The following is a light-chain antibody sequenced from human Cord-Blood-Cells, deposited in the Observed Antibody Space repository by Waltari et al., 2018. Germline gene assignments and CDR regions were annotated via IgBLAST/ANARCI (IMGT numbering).Light chain of an antibody. Sequence: NFMLTQPHSVSESPGKTVTISCTRSSGSIASNYVQWYQQRPGSAPTTVIYADNQRPSGVPDRFSGSIDSSANSASLTISGLKTEDEADYYCQSYDSSRWVFGGGTKLTVL. J-gene: IGLJ3*02. V-gene: IGLV6-57*03. CDR1: SGSIASNY. CDR2: ADN. CDR3: QSYDSSRWV.